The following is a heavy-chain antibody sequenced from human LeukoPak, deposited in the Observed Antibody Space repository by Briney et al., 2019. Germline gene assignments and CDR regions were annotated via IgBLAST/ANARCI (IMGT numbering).Heavy chain of an antibody. CDR1: GGSISSSNW. J-gene: IGHJ4*02. Sequence: SETLSLTCAVSGGSISSSNWWSWVRQPPGEGLEWIGEIYHSGSTNYNPSLKSRVTISVDKSKNQFSLKLSSVTAADTAVYYCARVRGYSGYDRDYWGQGTLVTVSS. V-gene: IGHV4-4*02. CDR2: IYHSGST. CDR3: ARVRGYSGYDRDY. D-gene: IGHD5-12*01.